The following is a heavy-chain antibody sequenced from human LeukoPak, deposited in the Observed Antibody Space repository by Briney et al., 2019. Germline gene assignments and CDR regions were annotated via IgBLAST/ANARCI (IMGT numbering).Heavy chain of an antibody. CDR1: GFTLSNYV. Sequence: PGGSLRLSCAASGFTLSNYVVNWVRQAPGKGLEWVSAISGSGGSTKYADSVKGRFTISGDNSKNTLYLQMNSLRAEDTAVYYCAKDPRIAVALYYFDYWGQGTLVTVSS. CDR3: AKDPRIAVALYYFDY. CDR2: ISGSGGST. V-gene: IGHV3-23*01. D-gene: IGHD6-19*01. J-gene: IGHJ4*02.